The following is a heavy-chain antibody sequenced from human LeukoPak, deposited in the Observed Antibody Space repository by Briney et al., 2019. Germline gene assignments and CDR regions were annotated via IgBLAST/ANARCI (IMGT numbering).Heavy chain of an antibody. J-gene: IGHJ5*02. CDR2: IYPGDSDT. D-gene: IGHD3-22*01. CDR3: ARRTYYYDSSGYYSGAGYWFDP. CDR1: GYSFTSYW. V-gene: IGHV5-51*01. Sequence: GESLKISCKGSGYSFTSYWIGWVRQMPGKGLGWMGIIYPGDSDTRYSPSFQGQVTISADKSISTAYLQWSSLKASDTAMYYCARRTYYYDSSGYYSGAGYWFDPWGQGTLVTVSS.